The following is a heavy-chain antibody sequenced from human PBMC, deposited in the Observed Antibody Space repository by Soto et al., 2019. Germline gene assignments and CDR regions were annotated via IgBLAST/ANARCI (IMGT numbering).Heavy chain of an antibody. D-gene: IGHD3-9*01. CDR1: GFTFSNYA. V-gene: IGHV3-23*01. CDR3: ARLRTENFDWPGNYGMDV. J-gene: IGHJ6*02. CDR2: ISGSGGSTI. Sequence: EVQLLESGGGLVQPGGSLRLSCAASGFTFSNYAMSWVRQAQGKGLEWVSAISGSGGSTIYYADSVKGRFTISRDNAKNSLYLQMNSLRAEDTAVYYCARLRTENFDWPGNYGMDVWGQGTTVTVSS.